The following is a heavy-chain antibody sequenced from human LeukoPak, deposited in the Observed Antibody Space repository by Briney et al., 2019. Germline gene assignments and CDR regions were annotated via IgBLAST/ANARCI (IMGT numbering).Heavy chain of an antibody. CDR2: ISEGSRTI. CDR1: GFTFCTYP. D-gene: IGHD1-26*01. CDR3: ARGRAWELLGVDY. J-gene: IGHJ4*02. V-gene: IGHV3-48*04. Sequence: GGSLRLSCAASGFTFCTYPMNWVRQAPGKGLEWLSYISEGSRTIYYADSVKGRFTISRDNTQNSLYLQMSSLRAEDTAVYYCARGRAWELLGVDYWGQGTLVTVSS.